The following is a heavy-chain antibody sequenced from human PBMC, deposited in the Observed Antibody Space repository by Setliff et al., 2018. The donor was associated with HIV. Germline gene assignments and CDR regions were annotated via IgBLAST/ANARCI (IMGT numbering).Heavy chain of an antibody. Sequence: PGGSLRLSCAASGFTFRNYNINWIRQSPGKGLEWIGEINHGGNTKYNPSFKSRLAMSVDTSKQQFSLKLNSVTAADTAVYYCARTARVFDFWGQGILVTVSS. V-gene: IGHV4-34*01. J-gene: IGHJ4*02. CDR1: GFTFRNYN. CDR2: INHGGNT. CDR3: ARTARVFDF.